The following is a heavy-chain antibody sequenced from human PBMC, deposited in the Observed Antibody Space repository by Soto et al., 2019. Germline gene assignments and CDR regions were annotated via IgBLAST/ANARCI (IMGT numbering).Heavy chain of an antibody. CDR3: ATQWLVPGAFDI. CDR2: ISGSGGST. V-gene: IGHV3-23*01. CDR1: GFTFSSYA. D-gene: IGHD6-19*01. J-gene: IGHJ3*02. Sequence: EVQLLESGGGLVQPGGSLRLSCAASGFTFSSYAMSWVRQAPGKGLEWVSAISGSGGSTYYADSVKGRFTISRDNSKNTLYLQMNSLRAEDTAVYYCATQWLVPGAFDIWGQGTMVTVSS.